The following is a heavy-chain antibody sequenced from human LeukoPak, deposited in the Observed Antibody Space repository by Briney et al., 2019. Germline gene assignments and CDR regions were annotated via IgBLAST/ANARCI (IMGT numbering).Heavy chain of an antibody. J-gene: IGHJ4*02. V-gene: IGHV1-69*05. Sequence: SMKVSCKASGGTFGSYAISWVRQAPGQGLEWIGRIIPIFATANYAQKFQGRVTLTTDESTSTAYMELSSLRSEDTAVYYCARDRSLFYDSSGYYYGTFDYWGQGTLVTVSS. CDR2: IIPIFATA. CDR1: GGTFGSYA. CDR3: ARDRSLFYDSSGYYYGTFDY. D-gene: IGHD3-22*01.